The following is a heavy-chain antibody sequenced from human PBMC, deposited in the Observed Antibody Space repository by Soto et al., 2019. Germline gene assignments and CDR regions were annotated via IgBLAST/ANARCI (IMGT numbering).Heavy chain of an antibody. J-gene: IGHJ4*02. D-gene: IGHD3-3*01. Sequence: QVQLVQSGPAVTQPGSSVKVSCKTSGGTLRRFIPYPINWVRQAPGHGPEWMGGIVPNVGTVNYAQRFQGRVTITADKSTGTSYMELNNLRSEDTALYYCARRDTSGFLRYFDTWGQGTLVTVS. CDR3: ARRDTSGFLRYFDT. CDR1: GGTLRRFIPYP. V-gene: IGHV1-69*06. CDR2: IVPNVGTV.